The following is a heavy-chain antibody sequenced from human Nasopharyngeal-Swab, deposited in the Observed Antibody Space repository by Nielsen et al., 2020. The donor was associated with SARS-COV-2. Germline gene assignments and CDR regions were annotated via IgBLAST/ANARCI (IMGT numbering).Heavy chain of an antibody. CDR1: GFTFSDRY. J-gene: IGHJ4*02. D-gene: IGHD2-15*01. CDR2: ISSSGSSI. V-gene: IGHV3-11*01. Sequence: GESLKISCAASGFTFSDRYMIWIHQAPGKGLEWISYISSSGSSINYADSVKGRFTISRDNARNSLYLQMNSLRAEDTAVYYCARRAGYCSGGSDCYYFDPWGQGTLVTVSP. CDR3: ARRAGYCSGGSDCYYFDP.